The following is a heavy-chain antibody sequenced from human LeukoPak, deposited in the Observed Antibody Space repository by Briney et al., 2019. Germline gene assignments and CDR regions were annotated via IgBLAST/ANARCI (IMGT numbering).Heavy chain of an antibody. CDR1: GGSISSGDYY. Sequence: SQTLSLTCTVSGGSISSGDYYWSWIRQPPGKGLEWVGCIYYSGSTYYNPSLKSRVTISVDTSKNQFSLKLSSVTAADTAVYYCARSRGYDSSGYWTDDNAFDIWGQGTMVTVSS. V-gene: IGHV4-30-4*01. CDR2: IYYSGST. J-gene: IGHJ3*02. D-gene: IGHD3-22*01. CDR3: ARSRGYDSSGYWTDDNAFDI.